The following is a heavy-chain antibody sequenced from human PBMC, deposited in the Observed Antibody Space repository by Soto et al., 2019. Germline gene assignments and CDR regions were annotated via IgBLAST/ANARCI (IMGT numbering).Heavy chain of an antibody. V-gene: IGHV3-23*01. D-gene: IGHD3-16*01. CDR3: VKNRGNYDG. Sequence: GGSLRLSCAASGFTYSNNDMTWVRQAPGKGPEWVSTISAGGSTSYADSVKGRFTISRDNSNNMLYLQMNSLRAEDTALYYCVKNRGNYDGWGQETLVTVSS. CDR2: ISAGGST. J-gene: IGHJ4*02. CDR1: GFTYSNND.